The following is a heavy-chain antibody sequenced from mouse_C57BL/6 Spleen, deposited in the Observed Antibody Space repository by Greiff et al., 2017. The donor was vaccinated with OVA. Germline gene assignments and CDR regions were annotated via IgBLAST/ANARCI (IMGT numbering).Heavy chain of an antibody. Sequence: VQRVESGAELVKPGASVKISCKASGYAFSSYWMNWVKQRPGKGLEWIGQIYPGDGDTNYNGKFKGKATLTADKSSSTAYMQLSSLTSEDSAVYFCAREEEITTVVEGYWGKGTTLTVSS. D-gene: IGHD1-1*01. J-gene: IGHJ2*01. V-gene: IGHV1-80*01. CDR3: AREEEITTVVEGY. CDR2: IYPGDGDT. CDR1: GYAFSSYW.